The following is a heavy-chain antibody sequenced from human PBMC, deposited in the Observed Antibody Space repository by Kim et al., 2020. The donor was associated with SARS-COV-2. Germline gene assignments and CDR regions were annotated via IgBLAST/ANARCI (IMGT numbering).Heavy chain of an antibody. J-gene: IGHJ2*01. CDR1: GGSFSGYY. CDR3: ARFGVTTSRAWYFDL. V-gene: IGHV4-34*01. Sequence: SETLSLTCAVYGGSFSGYYWSWIRQPPGKGLEWIGEINHSGSTNYNPSLKSRVTISVDTSKNQFSLKLSSVTAADTAVYYCARFGVTTSRAWYFDLWGRGTLVTVSS. CDR2: INHSGST. D-gene: IGHD3-3*01.